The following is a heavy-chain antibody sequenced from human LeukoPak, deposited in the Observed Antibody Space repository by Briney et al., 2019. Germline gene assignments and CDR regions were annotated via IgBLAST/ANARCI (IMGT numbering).Heavy chain of an antibody. CDR1: AYTFTSYH. Sequence: GASVNVTCTASAYTFTSYHMHWVRQAPGQGLGWVGWINTNTGNPTYAQGFTGRFVFSLYTSVSTAYLQISSLKAEDTAVYYSARDHVNLGSTFHPFDAFDVWGQGTLVTVSS. V-gene: IGHV7-4-1*02. D-gene: IGHD2/OR15-2a*01. CDR2: INTNTGNP. CDR3: ARDHVNLGSTFHPFDAFDV. J-gene: IGHJ3*01.